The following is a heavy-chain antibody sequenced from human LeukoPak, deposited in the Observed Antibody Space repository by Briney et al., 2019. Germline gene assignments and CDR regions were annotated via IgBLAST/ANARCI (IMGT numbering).Heavy chain of an antibody. CDR2: IYYSGST. V-gene: IGHV4-39*07. J-gene: IGHJ4*02. Sequence: SETLSLTCTVSGGSISSSSYYWGWIRQPPGKGLEWIGSIYYSGSTYYNPSLKSRVTISVDTSKNQFSLKLSSVTAADTAVYYCVRIRFFRRVYYFDYWGQGTLVTVSS. CDR3: VRIRFFRRVYYFDY. CDR1: GGSISSSSYY. D-gene: IGHD3-3*01.